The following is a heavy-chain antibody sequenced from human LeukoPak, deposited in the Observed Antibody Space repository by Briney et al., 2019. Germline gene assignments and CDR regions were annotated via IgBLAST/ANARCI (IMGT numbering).Heavy chain of an antibody. CDR3: ARRYGSGSYYYYYYYVHV. V-gene: IGHV3-21*01. CDR1: GFTFSSYS. D-gene: IGHD3-10*01. J-gene: IGHJ6*03. CDR2: ISSSGSYI. Sequence: PGGSLRLSCAASGFTFSSYSMNWVRQAPGKGLEWVASISSSGSYIYYADSVKGGFTITRHNAKNSLYLQMNSLSAEDTAVYYCARRYGSGSYYYYYYYVHVWGKGPTVTVSS.